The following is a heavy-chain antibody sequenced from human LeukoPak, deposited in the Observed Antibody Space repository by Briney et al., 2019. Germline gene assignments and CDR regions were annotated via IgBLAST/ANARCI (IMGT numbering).Heavy chain of an antibody. Sequence: SETLSLTCTVSGGSISSSYWSWIRQPPGKGLEWIGYIYYSGITNYNPSLKSRVTISLDTSKNQCSLKLNSVTAADTAVYYCARASGAFDYWGQGALVTVSS. CDR2: IYYSGIT. J-gene: IGHJ4*02. CDR3: ARASGAFDY. V-gene: IGHV4-59*01. CDR1: GGSISSSY.